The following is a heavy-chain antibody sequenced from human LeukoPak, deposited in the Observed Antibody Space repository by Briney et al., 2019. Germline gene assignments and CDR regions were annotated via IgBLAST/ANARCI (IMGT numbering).Heavy chain of an antibody. CDR1: GFTFGDYA. CDR2: IRSKAYGGTT. V-gene: IGHV3-49*03. J-gene: IGHJ4*02. Sequence: GGSLRLSCTASGFTFGDYAMSWFRQAPGKGLEWVGFIRSKAYGGTTEYAASVKGRFTISRDDSKGIAYLQMNSLKTEDTAVYYCTRDTRLGDYYGSGSYYSLFDYWGQGTLVTVSS. D-gene: IGHD3-10*01. CDR3: TRDTRLGDYYGSGSYYSLFDY.